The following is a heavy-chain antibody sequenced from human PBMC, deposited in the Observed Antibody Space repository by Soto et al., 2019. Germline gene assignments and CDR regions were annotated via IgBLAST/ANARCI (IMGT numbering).Heavy chain of an antibody. Sequence: EVQLVESGGDLVEPGESLRLSCAASGFTFHNAWMSWVRQAPGKGLVWVGRIKNRADGETTDYAVPVQGRFTISRDDSKNTLSLQMNSLKVEDTAVYYCTTGTAVAKYYFDFWGQGTLVTVSS. D-gene: IGHD5-18*01. CDR3: TTGTAVAKYYFDF. J-gene: IGHJ4*02. V-gene: IGHV3-15*01. CDR1: GFTFHNAW. CDR2: IKNRADGETT.